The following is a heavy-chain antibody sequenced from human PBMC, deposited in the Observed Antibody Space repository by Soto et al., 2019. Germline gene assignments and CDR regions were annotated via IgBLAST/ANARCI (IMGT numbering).Heavy chain of an antibody. CDR2: IWYDGSNK. CDR1: GFTFSSYG. Sequence: QVQLVESGGGVVQPGRSLRLSCAASGFTFSSYGMHWVRQAPGKGLEWVAVIWYDGSNKYYADSVKGRFTISRDNSKNTLYLKMNSLRAEDTAVYSFPREGSAPLDYWAQETLVTVSS. D-gene: IGHD6-19*01. CDR3: PREGSAPLDY. V-gene: IGHV3-33*01. J-gene: IGHJ4*02.